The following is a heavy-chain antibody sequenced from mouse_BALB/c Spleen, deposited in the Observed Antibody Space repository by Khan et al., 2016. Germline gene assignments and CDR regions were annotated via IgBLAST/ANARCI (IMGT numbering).Heavy chain of an antibody. V-gene: IGHV3-2*02. CDR2: ISSSGST. CDR3: APYGNYRYFDY. D-gene: IGHD2-1*01. CDR1: GYSITRDYA. J-gene: IGHJ2*01. Sequence: EVQLVESGPGLVKPSQSLSLTCTVTGYSITRDYAWNWIRQFPGNKLEWMGYISSSGSTSYNPSLKSRISITRDTSKNQFFLQLNSVTTEDTATYYCAPYGNYRYFDYWGQGTTLTVSS.